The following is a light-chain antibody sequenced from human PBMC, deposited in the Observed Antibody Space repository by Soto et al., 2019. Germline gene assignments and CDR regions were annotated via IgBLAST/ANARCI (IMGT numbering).Light chain of an antibody. CDR2: GAS. V-gene: IGKV3-20*01. CDR1: QSVSRNY. CDR3: QQDANSPPPT. J-gene: IGKJ4*01. Sequence: EFVLTQSPGTLSLSPGERATLSCRASQSVSRNYLAWYQQKPGQAPRLLIFGASSRATGTPDRFSGSGSGTEFTLTISRLEPEDFAVYYCQQDANSPPPTFGGGSKVEIK.